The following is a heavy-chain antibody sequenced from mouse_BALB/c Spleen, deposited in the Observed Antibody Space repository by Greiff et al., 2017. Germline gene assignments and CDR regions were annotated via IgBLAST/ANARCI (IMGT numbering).Heavy chain of an antibody. V-gene: IGHV1-14*01. CDR3: ATYDYPAWFAY. Sequence: VQLQQSGPELVKPGASVKMSCKASGYTFTSYVMHWVKQKPGQGLEWIGYINPYNDGTKYNQKFKDKTTLTADKSSSTAYMQLSSLTSEDSAVYYCATYDYPAWFAYWGQGTLVTVSA. J-gene: IGHJ3*01. CDR1: GYTFTSYV. D-gene: IGHD2-4*01. CDR2: INPYNDGT.